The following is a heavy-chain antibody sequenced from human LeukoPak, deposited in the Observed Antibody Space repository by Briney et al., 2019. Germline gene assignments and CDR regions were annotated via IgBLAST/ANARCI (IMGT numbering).Heavy chain of an antibody. CDR2: MNPNSGNT. Sequence: PVASVKVSCKASGYTFTSYYMHWVRQAPGQGLEWMGWMNPNSGNTGYAQKFQGRVTITRNTSISTAYMELSSLRSEDTAVYYCARESIGAAGTAEYQYNWFDPWGQGTLVTVSS. CDR1: GYTFTSYY. V-gene: IGHV1-8*03. D-gene: IGHD6-13*01. CDR3: ARESIGAAGTAEYQYNWFDP. J-gene: IGHJ5*02.